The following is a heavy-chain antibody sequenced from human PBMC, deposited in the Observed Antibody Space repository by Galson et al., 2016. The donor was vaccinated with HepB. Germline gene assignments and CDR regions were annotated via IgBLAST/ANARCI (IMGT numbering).Heavy chain of an antibody. J-gene: IGHJ4*01. Sequence: SLRLSCAASGFPFSSYALSWVRQAPGEGRGSVSIVRPNNIRSGFKPSYAASVPGSFTVSRDDSKNALYLQMNSLRVADTAVYYCARLYCGGGSCYPRPYYFDFWGHGILVTVSP. CDR1: GFPFSSYA. CDR2: VRPNNIRSGFKP. CDR3: ARLYCGGGSCYPRPYYFDF. D-gene: IGHD2-15*01. V-gene: IGHV3-23*01.